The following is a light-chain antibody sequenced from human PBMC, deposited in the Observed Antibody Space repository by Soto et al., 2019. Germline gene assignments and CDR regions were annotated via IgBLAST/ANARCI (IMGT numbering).Light chain of an antibody. CDR3: HQYNTSPQT. V-gene: IGKV4-1*01. CDR1: QSVLDRSNNKNY. CDR2: WAS. Sequence: DIVLTQSPDSLAVFLGERATISCKSSQSVLDRSNNKNYLAWYQQKPGQPPKMLIYWASTRESGVPDRFSGSGSGTDFTLTISGLQSEDVAVYYCHQYNTSPQTFGQGTTVEIK. J-gene: IGKJ1*01.